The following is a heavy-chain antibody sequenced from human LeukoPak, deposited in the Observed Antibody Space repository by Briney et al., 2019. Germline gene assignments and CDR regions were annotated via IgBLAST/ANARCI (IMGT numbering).Heavy chain of an antibody. J-gene: IGHJ2*01. CDR2: VIYTGST. CDR1: GGXLSGYY. CDR3: ARSRGRPWYFDL. V-gene: IGHV4-34*12. Sequence: PSETLSLTCAVFGGXLSGYYWSWVRQPPGKGLEWIGDVIYTGSTNYNPSLKSRVTISIDTSKNQFSLKLSSVTAADTAVYYCARSRGRPWYFDLWGRGTLVTVSS. D-gene: IGHD1-26*01.